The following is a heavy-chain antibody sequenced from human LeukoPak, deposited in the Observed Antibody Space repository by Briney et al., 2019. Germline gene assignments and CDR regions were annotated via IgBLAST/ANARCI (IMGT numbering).Heavy chain of an antibody. CDR3: ARPSPYGDYLDY. V-gene: IGHV4-59*01. J-gene: IGHJ4*02. CDR2: IYYSGST. Sequence: SETLSLTCTVSGGSISSYYWSWIRQPPGKGLEWIGYIYYSGSTNYNPPLKSRVTISVDTSKNQFSLKLSSVTAADTAVYYCARPSPYGDYLDYWGQGTLVTVSS. D-gene: IGHD4-17*01. CDR1: GGSISSYY.